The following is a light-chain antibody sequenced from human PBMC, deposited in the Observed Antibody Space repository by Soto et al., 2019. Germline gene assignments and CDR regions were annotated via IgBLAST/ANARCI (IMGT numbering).Light chain of an antibody. CDR3: QQYASPPWT. CDR1: QSIISW. J-gene: IGKJ1*01. V-gene: IGKV1-5*03. Sequence: DIQMTQSPSTLSASVGDRVTITCRASQSIISWLAWYQQKPGKAPKLLIYKASSLEGGVPSRLGGSGSETDFTLTIRSMQPDAFAPYYCQQYASPPWTFGQGTKVDIK. CDR2: KAS.